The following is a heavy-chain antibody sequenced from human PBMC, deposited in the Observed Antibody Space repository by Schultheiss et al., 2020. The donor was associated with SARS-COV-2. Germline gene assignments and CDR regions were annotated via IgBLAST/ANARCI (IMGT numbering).Heavy chain of an antibody. CDR2: ISGSGGST. Sequence: GGSLRLSCAASGFTFSSYAMSWVRQAPGKGLEWVSAISGSGGSTYYADSVKGRFTISRDDSKNTAYLQMNSLKTEDTAVYYCTRQANYYDSSGYPDYWGQGTLVTVSS. J-gene: IGHJ4*02. V-gene: IGHV3-23*01. D-gene: IGHD3-22*01. CDR1: GFTFSSYA. CDR3: TRQANYYDSSGYPDY.